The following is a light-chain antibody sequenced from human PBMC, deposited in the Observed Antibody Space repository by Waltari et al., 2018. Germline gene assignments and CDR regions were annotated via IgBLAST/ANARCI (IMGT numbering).Light chain of an antibody. V-gene: IGKV3-11*01. CDR3: QQRSDWPPT. J-gene: IGKJ4*01. Sequence: ELVLTQSPAPLSLSPGERATVSCRASQSIDSSLGWYQHKPGQPPRLLIYDASIRATGIPARFSGSGSGTDFTLTITSLEPEDFAVYYCQQRSDWPPTFGGGTKVEIK. CDR1: QSIDSS. CDR2: DAS.